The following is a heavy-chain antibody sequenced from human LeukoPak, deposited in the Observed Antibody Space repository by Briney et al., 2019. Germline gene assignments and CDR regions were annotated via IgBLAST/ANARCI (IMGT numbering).Heavy chain of an antibody. CDR3: TRGGPTLPQAY. D-gene: IGHD3-16*01. CDR2: IRSKAYGGTT. V-gene: IGHV3-49*03. J-gene: IGHJ4*02. CDR1: GFTFGDYA. Sequence: GGSLRLSCTASGFTFGDYAMSWFRQAPGKGLEWVGFIRSKAYGGTTEYAASVKGRFTISRDDSKSIAYPQMNSLKTEDTAVYYCTRGGPTLPQAYWGQGTLVTVSS.